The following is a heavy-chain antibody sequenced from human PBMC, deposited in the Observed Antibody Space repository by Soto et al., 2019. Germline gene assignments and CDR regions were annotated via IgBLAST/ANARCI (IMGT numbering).Heavy chain of an antibody. CDR1: GFTFSSYW. CDR2: INSDGSST. V-gene: IGHV3-74*01. J-gene: IGHJ4*02. D-gene: IGHD3-10*01. Sequence: LRLSCAASGFTFSSYWMHWVRQAPGKGLVWVSRINSDGSSTSYADSVKGRFTISRDNAKNTLYPQMNSLSAEDTAVYYCASLPKGLSTFVSWGQGTLVTVSS. CDR3: ASLPKGLSTFVS.